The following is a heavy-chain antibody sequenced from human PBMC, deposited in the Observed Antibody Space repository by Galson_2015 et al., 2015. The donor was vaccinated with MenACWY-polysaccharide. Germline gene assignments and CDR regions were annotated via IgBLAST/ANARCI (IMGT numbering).Heavy chain of an antibody. V-gene: IGHV3-33*01. J-gene: IGHJ4*02. D-gene: IGHD6-13*01. CDR1: GFTFSNYG. Sequence: SLRLSCAASGFTFSNYGMHWVRQAPGQGLEWVAVIWHGGDHKYYAESVKGRFSISRDNSKNTLYLQMNSLRVEDMAVYFCARDISSKWYDYWGQGTLVTVSS. CDR2: IWHGGDHK. CDR3: ARDISSKWYDY.